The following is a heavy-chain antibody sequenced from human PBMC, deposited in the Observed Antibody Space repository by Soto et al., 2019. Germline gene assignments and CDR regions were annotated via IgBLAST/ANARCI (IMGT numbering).Heavy chain of an antibody. CDR3: ARSAGWYADHS. J-gene: IGHJ4*02. V-gene: IGHV4-4*02. CDR1: GDSVSSPYY. D-gene: IGHD6-19*01. CDR2: VFHTGTT. Sequence: QVQLQESGPGLVKPSGTLSLTCAVSGDSVSSPYYWCWVRQPPGKGLEWIGEVFHTGTTSYNPSRGRRVPISIDTSINLLSRDLSSVPAAATAVYYCARSAGWYADHSWGPGTLVIVSS.